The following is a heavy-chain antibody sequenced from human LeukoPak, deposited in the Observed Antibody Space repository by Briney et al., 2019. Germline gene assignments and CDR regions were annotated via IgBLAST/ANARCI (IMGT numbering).Heavy chain of an antibody. D-gene: IGHD5-12*01. CDR2: ISGSGGST. V-gene: IGHV3-23*01. CDR1: GFTFSSYA. Sequence: GGSLRLSCAASGFTFSSYAMSWVRQAPGKGLEWVSAISGSGGSTYYADSVKGRFTIPRDNSKNTLYLQMNSLRAEDTAVYNCAKDRSHIVATFDHWGQGTLVTVSS. CDR3: AKDRSHIVATFDH. J-gene: IGHJ5*02.